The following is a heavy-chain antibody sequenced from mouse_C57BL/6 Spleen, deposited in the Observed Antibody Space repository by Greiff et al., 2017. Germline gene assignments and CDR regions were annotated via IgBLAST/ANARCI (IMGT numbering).Heavy chain of an antibody. CDR2: IDPSDSYT. Sequence: QVQLQQPGAELVMPGASVKLSCKASGYTFTSYWMHWVKQRPGQGLEWIGEIDPSDSYTNYNQKFKGKSTLTVDKSSSTAYMQRSSLTSEDSAVYYCARSGDGYWYFDVWGTGTTVTVSS. CDR1: GYTFTSYW. D-gene: IGHD2-3*01. J-gene: IGHJ1*03. V-gene: IGHV1-69*01. CDR3: ARSGDGYWYFDV.